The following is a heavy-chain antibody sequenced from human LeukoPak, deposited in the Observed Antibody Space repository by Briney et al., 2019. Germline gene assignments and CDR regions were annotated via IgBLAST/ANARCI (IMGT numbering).Heavy chain of an antibody. J-gene: IGHJ3*02. CDR3: ARDPYDFASWYAFDI. Sequence: GASVKVSCKASGYRFTRYYIHWVRQAPGQGPEWMGIIDPSAGSTNYAQEFQGRVTMTRDTSTSTAYMELSGLRFEDTAVYYCARDPYDFASWYAFDIWGQGTMVTVSS. V-gene: IGHV1-46*01. CDR1: GYRFTRYY. CDR2: IDPSAGST. D-gene: IGHD3-3*01.